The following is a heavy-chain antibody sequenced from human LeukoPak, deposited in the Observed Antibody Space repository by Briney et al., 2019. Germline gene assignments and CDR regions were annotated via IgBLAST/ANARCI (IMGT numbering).Heavy chain of an antibody. V-gene: IGHV4-34*01. Sequence: PSETLSLTCTVSGGYISSYYWSWIRQPPGKGLEWIGEINHSGSTNYNPSLKSRVTISVDTSKNQFSLKLSSVTAADTAVYYCASQDILTGHDYWGQGTLVTVSS. CDR3: ASQDILTGHDY. D-gene: IGHD3-9*01. CDR2: INHSGST. CDR1: GGYISSYY. J-gene: IGHJ4*02.